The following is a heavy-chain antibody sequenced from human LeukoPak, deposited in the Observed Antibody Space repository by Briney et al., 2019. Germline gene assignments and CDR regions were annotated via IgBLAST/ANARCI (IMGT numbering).Heavy chain of an antibody. CDR3: ARDSVYGDRPTGVDV. Sequence: GASVKVSCKASGYTFTVYYMHWVRQAPGQGLEWMGWINPNSGSTNYAQKFQGRVTMTRDTSISTAYMELSRLRSDDTAVYYCARDSVYGDRPTGVDVWGQGTTVTVSS. J-gene: IGHJ6*02. V-gene: IGHV1-2*02. CDR1: GYTFTVYY. CDR2: INPNSGST. D-gene: IGHD4-17*01.